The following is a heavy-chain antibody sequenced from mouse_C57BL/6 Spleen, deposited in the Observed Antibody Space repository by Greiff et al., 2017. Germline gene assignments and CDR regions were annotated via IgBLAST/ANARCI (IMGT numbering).Heavy chain of an antibody. J-gene: IGHJ2*01. V-gene: IGHV1-76*01. CDR2: IYPGSGNT. D-gene: IGHD3-1*01. Sequence: VQLQQSGAELVRPGASVKLSCKASGYTFTDYYINWVKQRPGQGLEWIARIYPGSGNTYYNEKFKGKAILTAEKSSSTAYMQLSSLTSEDSAVYCCTRGGYDNPFGYWGQGTTLTVSS. CDR1: GYTFTDYY. CDR3: TRGGYDNPFGY.